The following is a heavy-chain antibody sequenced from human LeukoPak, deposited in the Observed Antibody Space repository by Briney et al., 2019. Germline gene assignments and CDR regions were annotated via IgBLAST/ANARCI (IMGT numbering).Heavy chain of an antibody. J-gene: IGHJ4*02. Sequence: SETLSLTCSVSGASISSDSYYWGWVRQPAGMGLEWIGRINTSGNTSYKPSLKSRVTISVDTSKNQFSLKLNSVTATDTAVYYCAGLIRGVVYWGQGALVTVSS. D-gene: IGHD3-10*01. CDR1: GASISSDSYY. V-gene: IGHV4-61*02. CDR3: AGLIRGVVY. CDR2: INTSGNT.